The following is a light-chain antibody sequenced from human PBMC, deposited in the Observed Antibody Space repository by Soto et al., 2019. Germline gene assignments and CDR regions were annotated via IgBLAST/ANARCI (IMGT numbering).Light chain of an antibody. CDR1: SSDVGSYNL. V-gene: IGLV2-23*02. CDR3: CSYEGSSTNYV. Sequence: QSALTQPASVSGSPGQSITISCTGTSSDVGSYNLVSWYQQHPGKAPKLMIYEVSKRPSGVSNRFSGSKSGNTASLTISGLQAEDEADYYCCSYEGSSTNYVFGTGTKVTVL. J-gene: IGLJ1*01. CDR2: EVS.